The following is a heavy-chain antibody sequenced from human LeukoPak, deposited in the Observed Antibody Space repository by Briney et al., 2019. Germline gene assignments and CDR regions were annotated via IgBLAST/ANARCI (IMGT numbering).Heavy chain of an antibody. D-gene: IGHD3-22*01. J-gene: IGHJ4*02. CDR1: GGSFSGYY. CDR3: ARPGYYDSSGSNFDY. CDR2: INHSGST. Sequence: PSETLSLTCAVYGGSFSGYYWSWIRQPPGKGLEWIGEINHSGSTNYNPSLKSRVTISVDTSKNQFSLKLSSVTAADTAVYYCARPGYYDSSGSNFDYWGQGTLVTVSS. V-gene: IGHV4-34*01.